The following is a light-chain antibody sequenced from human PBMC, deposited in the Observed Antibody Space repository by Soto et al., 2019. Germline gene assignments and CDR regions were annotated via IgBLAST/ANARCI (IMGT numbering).Light chain of an antibody. J-gene: IGKJ4*01. Sequence: EIVLTQSPGTLSLSPGGRATLSCKASQSVHTFLAWYQQRPGQSPRLLISDTSNRATGIPARFSGSGSGTDFTLSISSLEPEDFAVYYCQQRFQWPLTFGGRTRVEIK. CDR2: DTS. V-gene: IGKV3-11*01. CDR1: QSVHTF. CDR3: QQRFQWPLT.